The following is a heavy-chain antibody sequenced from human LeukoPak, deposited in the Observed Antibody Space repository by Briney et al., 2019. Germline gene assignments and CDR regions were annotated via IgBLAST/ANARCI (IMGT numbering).Heavy chain of an antibody. CDR3: ARDNVLRSADAFDT. V-gene: IGHV1-18*01. D-gene: IGHD3-3*01. CDR2: ISTYNGDT. J-gene: IGHJ3*02. CDR1: GYPFTTYG. Sequence: ASVKVSCKASGYPFTTYGITWVRQAPGQGLEWMGWISTYNGDTNYAQKFQGRVTMTTDTSTSTAYMELRSLRSDDTAVYYCARDNVLRSADAFDTWGQGTMVTVSS.